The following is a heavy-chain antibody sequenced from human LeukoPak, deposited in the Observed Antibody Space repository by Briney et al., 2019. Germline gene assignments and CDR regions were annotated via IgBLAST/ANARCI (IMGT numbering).Heavy chain of an antibody. Sequence: GASVKVSCKASVYTFTSCYMHWVRQAPGQGLEWMGLINPSGGSTSYAQKFQGRVTMTRDTSTSTVYMEPSSLRSEDTAVYYCARDSAHRPPGQRPVFYRGGPDYWGQGTLVTVSS. J-gene: IGHJ4*02. CDR1: VYTFTSCY. V-gene: IGHV1-46*01. D-gene: IGHD3-10*01. CDR3: ARDSAHRPPGQRPVFYRGGPDY. CDR2: INPSGGST.